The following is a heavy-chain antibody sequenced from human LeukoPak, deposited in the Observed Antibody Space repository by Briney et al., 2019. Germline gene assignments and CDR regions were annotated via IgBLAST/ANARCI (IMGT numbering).Heavy chain of an antibody. V-gene: IGHV6-1*01. J-gene: IGHJ4*02. CDR2: TYYRSKWLN. Sequence: QTLSLTCAISGDSVSSILTTWNWIRQSPSRGLEWLGRTYYRSKWLNDYEVSVKSRITIDLDTSKNQFSLQLNSVTPEDTAVYYCARASSGRFDYWGQGTLVTVSS. D-gene: IGHD1-26*01. CDR3: ARASSGRFDY. CDR1: GDSVSSILTT.